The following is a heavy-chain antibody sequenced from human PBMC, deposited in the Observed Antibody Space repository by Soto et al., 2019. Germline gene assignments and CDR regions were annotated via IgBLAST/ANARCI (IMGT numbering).Heavy chain of an antibody. D-gene: IGHD1-1*01. J-gene: IGHJ3*01. CDR3: AANWRGAYEGLFDL. CDR2: IYSAGTT. CDR1: GGPISGYY. V-gene: IGHV4-4*07. Sequence: QVQLRESCPGLVKPSETLSLTCNVSGGPISGYYWNWVRQPAGKGLEWIGRIYSAGTTDLNPSLKSRVIMSVDTSSNQFSLKLLSVTAADTAVYYCAANWRGAYEGLFDLWGQGTTVTVSS.